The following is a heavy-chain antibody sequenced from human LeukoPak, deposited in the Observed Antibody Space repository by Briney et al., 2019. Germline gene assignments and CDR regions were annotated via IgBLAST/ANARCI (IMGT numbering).Heavy chain of an antibody. CDR2: IGTYNGNT. D-gene: IGHD7-27*01. CDR1: GYTFTSYG. J-gene: IGHJ4*02. CDR3: ARDKNWDLEY. V-gene: IGHV1-18*01. Sequence: ASVKVSCKTSGYTFTSYGISWMRQAPGQGLEWMGWIGTYNGNTNYAQNLQGRVTMTTDTSTSTAYMELRSLRSDDTAVYYCARDKNWDLEYWGQGTLVTVSS.